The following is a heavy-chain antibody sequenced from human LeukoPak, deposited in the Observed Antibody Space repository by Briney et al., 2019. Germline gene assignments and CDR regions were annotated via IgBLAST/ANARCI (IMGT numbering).Heavy chain of an antibody. CDR3: ARELRVATIFDY. V-gene: IGHV4-34*01. CDR2: INHSGST. CDR1: GGSFSGYY. D-gene: IGHD5-12*01. Sequence: SETLSLTCAVYGGSFSGYYWSWIRQPPGKGLEWIGEINHSGSTNYNPSLKSRVTISVDTSKNQFSLKLSSVTAADTAVYYCARELRVATIFDYWGQGTLVTASS. J-gene: IGHJ4*02.